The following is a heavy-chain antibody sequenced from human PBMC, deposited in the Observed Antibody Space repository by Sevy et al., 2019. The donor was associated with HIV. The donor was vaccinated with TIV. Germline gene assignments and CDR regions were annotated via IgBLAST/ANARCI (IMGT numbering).Heavy chain of an antibody. CDR2: IYPGDSDT. J-gene: IGHJ3*02. Sequence: GESLKISCKGSGYSFTSYWIGWVRQMPGKGLEWMGIIYPGDSDTRFSPSFQGQVTISADKSISTAYLQWSSLKASDTAMYYCARHRRYCSSTSCYSASAANAFDTWGQRTMVTVSS. V-gene: IGHV5-51*01. CDR3: ARHRRYCSSTSCYSASAANAFDT. D-gene: IGHD2-2*02. CDR1: GYSFTSYW.